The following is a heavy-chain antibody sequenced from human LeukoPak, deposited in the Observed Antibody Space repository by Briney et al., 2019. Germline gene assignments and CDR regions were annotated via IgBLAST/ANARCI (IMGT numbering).Heavy chain of an antibody. D-gene: IGHD2-2*01. V-gene: IGHV3-74*01. Sequence: GGSLRLSFAASGFTFSSHWMHWVRQAPGMGLVWVSRINSEGRTTDYADSVEGRFTISRDNAKNTLYLQMNSLRVEDTAMYYCAIGYCTTTTCDGVGYWGQGTLVTVPS. CDR2: INSEGRTT. J-gene: IGHJ4*02. CDR3: AIGYCTTTTCDGVGY. CDR1: GFTFSSHW.